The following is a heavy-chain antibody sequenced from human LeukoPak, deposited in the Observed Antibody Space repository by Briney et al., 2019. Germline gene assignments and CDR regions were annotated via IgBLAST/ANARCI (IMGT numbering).Heavy chain of an antibody. J-gene: IGHJ5*02. CDR3: ARGKYCSGGECYSVRTSYNWFDP. CDR1: GYTFTGYY. Sequence: GASVKVSCKASGYTFTGYYMHWVRQAPGQGLEWMGWINPNSGGTNYAQKFQGRVTMTRDTSISTAYMELSRLRSDDTAVYYCARGKYCSGGECYSVRTSYNWFDPWGQGTVVTVSS. V-gene: IGHV1-2*02. CDR2: INPNSGGT. D-gene: IGHD2-15*01.